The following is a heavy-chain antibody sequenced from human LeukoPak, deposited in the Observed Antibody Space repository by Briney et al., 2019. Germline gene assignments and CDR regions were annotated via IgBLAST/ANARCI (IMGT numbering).Heavy chain of an antibody. CDR2: INPNSGGT. Sequence: ASVKVSCKASGYTFTGYYMHWVRQAPGQGLEWMGWINPNSGGTNYAQEFQGRVTMTRDTPISTAYMELSRLRSDDTAVYYCARGHPYGDYLAPLDYWGQGTLVTVSS. D-gene: IGHD4-17*01. V-gene: IGHV1-2*02. CDR1: GYTFTGYY. CDR3: ARGHPYGDYLAPLDY. J-gene: IGHJ4*02.